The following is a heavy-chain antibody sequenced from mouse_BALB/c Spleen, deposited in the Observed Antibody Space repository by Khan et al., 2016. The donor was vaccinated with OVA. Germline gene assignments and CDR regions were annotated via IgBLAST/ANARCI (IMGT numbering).Heavy chain of an antibody. CDR2: IYPGNSDT. CDR1: GYSFTSYL. D-gene: IGHD1-3*01. CDR3: AGGGYSSFAY. J-gene: IGHJ3*01. Sequence: EVQLQQSGTVLARPGASVKMSCKASGYSFTSYLIHWVKQRPGQGLEWIGDIYPGNSDTTYNQKFKDKAKLNAGTSANTAYMELSSLTNEASAVYDFAGGGYSSFAYWGQGTLVTVSA. V-gene: IGHV1-5*01.